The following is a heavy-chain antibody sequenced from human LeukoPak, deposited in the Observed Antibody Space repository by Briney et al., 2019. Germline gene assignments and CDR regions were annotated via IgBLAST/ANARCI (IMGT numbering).Heavy chain of an antibody. CDR3: AKALDYGDYTWFDP. Sequence: GGSLRLSCAASGFTFSSYSMNWVRQAPGKGLEWVSAISGSGGSTYYADSVKGRFTISRDNSKNTLYLQMNSLRAEDTAVYYCAKALDYGDYTWFDPWGQGTLVTVSS. CDR2: ISGSGGST. J-gene: IGHJ5*02. V-gene: IGHV3-23*01. CDR1: GFTFSSYS. D-gene: IGHD4-17*01.